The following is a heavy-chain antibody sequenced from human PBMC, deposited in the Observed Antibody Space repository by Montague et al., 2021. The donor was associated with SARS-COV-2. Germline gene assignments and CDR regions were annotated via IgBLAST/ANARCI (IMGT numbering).Heavy chain of an antibody. CDR2: IYYSGST. V-gene: IGHV4-39*07. Sequence: SETLSLTCTVSVGSISSNNCYWGWIRQPPGKALEWIGSIYYSGSTYYNPSLKSRVTMSVDTPENQFSLKLSSVTAADTAVYYCARDGFYYDRSGPSNFDYWGQGTLVTVSS. CDR3: ARDGFYYDRSGPSNFDY. J-gene: IGHJ4*02. D-gene: IGHD3-22*01. CDR1: VGSISSNNCY.